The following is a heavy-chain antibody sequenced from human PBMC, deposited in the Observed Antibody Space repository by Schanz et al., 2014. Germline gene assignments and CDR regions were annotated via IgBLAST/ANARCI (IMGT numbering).Heavy chain of an antibody. CDR3: TRSYYDFSWGSYRFRAFDI. CDR2: TNGDGTNA. J-gene: IGHJ3*02. Sequence: DLVESGGGLIQRGESLRLSCSASGFSFSSYSMNWVRQAPGKGLEWVSCTNGDGTNAKYADSVKGRFTISRDNAKKTLSLQMISLRAEDTAIYFCTRSYYDFSWGSYRFRAFDIWGQGTTVIVSS. CDR1: GFSFSSYS. D-gene: IGHD3-16*02. V-gene: IGHV3-74*01.